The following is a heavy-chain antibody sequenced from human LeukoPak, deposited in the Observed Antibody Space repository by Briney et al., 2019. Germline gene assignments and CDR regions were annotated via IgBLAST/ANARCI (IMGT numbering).Heavy chain of an antibody. V-gene: IGHV4-31*03. D-gene: IGHD6-19*01. Sequence: SETLSLTRTVSGGSISSGGYYWSWLRQHPGKGLEWIGYIYFSGSTYYNPSLKCRVTISVDTSKNQFSLELSSVTAADTAVYYCARAWSWGGLIAVAAAGWFDPWGQGTLVTVSS. CDR1: GGSISSGGYY. J-gene: IGHJ5*02. CDR3: ARAWSWGGLIAVAAAGWFDP. CDR2: IYFSGST.